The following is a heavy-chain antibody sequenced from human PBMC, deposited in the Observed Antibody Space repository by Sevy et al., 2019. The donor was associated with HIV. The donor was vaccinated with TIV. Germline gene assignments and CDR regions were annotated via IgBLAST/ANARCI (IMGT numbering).Heavy chain of an antibody. Sequence: GGSLRLSCAASGFTFSSYAMSWVRQAPGKGLEWVSAISGSGGSTYYADSVKGRFTISRDNSKNTLYLQMNSLRAEDXXVYYCAKGPPPEYYYDSSGYPYYFDYWGQGTLVNVSS. J-gene: IGHJ4*02. CDR2: ISGSGGST. D-gene: IGHD3-22*01. CDR3: AKGPPPEYYYDSSGYPYYFDY. CDR1: GFTFSSYA. V-gene: IGHV3-23*01.